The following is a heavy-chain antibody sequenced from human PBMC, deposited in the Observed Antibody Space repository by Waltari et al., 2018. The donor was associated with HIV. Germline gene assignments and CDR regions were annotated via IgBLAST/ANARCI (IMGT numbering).Heavy chain of an antibody. J-gene: IGHJ3*02. Sequence: QAPGKGLEWVGRIKSKVDGGTTDYAAPVKGRFTISRDDSKNTLYLEMNSLKTEDTAVYYCTTADRAYAFDIWGQGTMVTVSS. CDR3: TTADRAYAFDI. CDR2: IKSKVDGGTT. V-gene: IGHV3-15*01.